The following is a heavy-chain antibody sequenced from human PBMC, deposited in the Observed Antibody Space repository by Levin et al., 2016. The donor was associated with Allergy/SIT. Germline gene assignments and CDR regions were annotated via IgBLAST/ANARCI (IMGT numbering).Heavy chain of an antibody. D-gene: IGHD5-18*01. V-gene: IGHV4-39*01. J-gene: IGHJ5*02. CDR1: GGSISSSSYY. CDR2: IYYSGST. CDR3: ARSARNSYGWRWFDP. Sequence: SETLSLTCTVSGGSISSSSYYWGWIRQPPGKGLEWIGSIYYSGSTYYNPSLKSRVTISVDTSKNQFSLKLSSVTAADTAVYYCARSARNSYGWRWFDPWGQGTLVTVSS.